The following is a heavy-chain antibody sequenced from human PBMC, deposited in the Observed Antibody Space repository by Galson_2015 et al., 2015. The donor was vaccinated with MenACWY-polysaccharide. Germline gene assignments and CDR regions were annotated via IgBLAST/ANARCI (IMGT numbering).Heavy chain of an antibody. V-gene: IGHV3-21*01. Sequence: SLRLSCAASGFTVSSYPMNWVRQAPGKGLEWVSSIRSSSSYIYYADSVRGRFTISRDNAKNSLYLQMNSVRAEDTAVYYCARDGMAMAAIPFDYWGQGTLVPVSS. CDR1: GFTVSSYP. CDR3: ARDGMAMAAIPFDY. CDR2: IRSSSSYI. J-gene: IGHJ4*02. D-gene: IGHD5-24*01.